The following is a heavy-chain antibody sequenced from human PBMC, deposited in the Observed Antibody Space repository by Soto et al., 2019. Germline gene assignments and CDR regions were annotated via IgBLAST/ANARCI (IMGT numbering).Heavy chain of an antibody. D-gene: IGHD2-2*01. J-gene: IGHJ3*02. Sequence: GGSLRLSCAASGFTFSSYGMHWVRQAPGKGLEWVAVIWYDGSNKYYADSVKGRFTISRDNSKNTLYLQMNSLRAEDTAVYYCARETSLSPRGRDAFDIWGQGTMVTVSS. CDR2: IWYDGSNK. CDR3: ARETSLSPRGRDAFDI. CDR1: GFTFSSYG. V-gene: IGHV3-33*01.